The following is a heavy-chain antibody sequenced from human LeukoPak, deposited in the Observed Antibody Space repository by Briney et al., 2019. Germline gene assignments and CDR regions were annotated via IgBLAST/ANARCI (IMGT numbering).Heavy chain of an antibody. CDR3: ARGGYYYGSGSYYNDYYYYYYMDV. D-gene: IGHD3-10*01. V-gene: IGHV4-59*01. Sequence: SETLSLTCTVSGGSITSYYWGWIRQPPGKGLEWIGSIYYSGSTNYNPSLKSRVTISVDTSKNQFSLKLSSVTAADTAVYYCARGGYYYGSGSYYNDYYYYYYMDVWGKGTTVTISS. CDR1: GGSITSYY. CDR2: IYYSGST. J-gene: IGHJ6*03.